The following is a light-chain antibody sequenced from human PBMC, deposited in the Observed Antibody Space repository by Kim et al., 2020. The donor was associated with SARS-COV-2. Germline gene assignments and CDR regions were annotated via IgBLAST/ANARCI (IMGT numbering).Light chain of an antibody. V-gene: IGKV3-20*01. CDR3: QQYGSSPPYS. CDR2: GAS. Sequence: PGERATLSCRARQSVSSSYLAWYQQKPGQAPRPLIYGASSRATGIPDRFSGSGSGTDFTLTISRLEPEDFAVYYCQQYGSSPPYSFGQGTKVDIK. CDR1: QSVSSSY. J-gene: IGKJ2*03.